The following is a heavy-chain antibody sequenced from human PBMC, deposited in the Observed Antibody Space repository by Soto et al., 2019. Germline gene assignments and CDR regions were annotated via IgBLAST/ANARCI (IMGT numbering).Heavy chain of an antibody. V-gene: IGHV3-23*01. CDR2: ISGSGGST. Sequence: GGSLRLSCAASGFTFSSYAMSWVRQAPGKGLERVSAISGSGGSTYYADSVKGRFTISRDNSKNTLYLQMNSLRAEDTAVYYCAKVSTSSWYIDYYYYMDVWGKGTTVTVSS. CDR1: GFTFSSYA. CDR3: AKVSTSSWYIDYYYYMDV. D-gene: IGHD6-13*01. J-gene: IGHJ6*03.